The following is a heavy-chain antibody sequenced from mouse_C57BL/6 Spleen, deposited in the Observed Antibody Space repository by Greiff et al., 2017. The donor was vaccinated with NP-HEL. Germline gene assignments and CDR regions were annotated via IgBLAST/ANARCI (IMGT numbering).Heavy chain of an antibody. J-gene: IGHJ4*01. CDR2: IYPGDGDT. CDR3: ARSSLLLRNAMDY. Sequence: QVQLQQSGPELVKPGASVKISCKASGYAFSSSWMNWVKQRPGKGLEWIGRIYPGDGDTNYNGKFKGKATLTADKSSSTAYMQLSSLTSEDSAVYFCARSSLLLRNAMDYWGQGTSVTVSS. V-gene: IGHV1-82*01. CDR1: GYAFSSSW. D-gene: IGHD1-1*01.